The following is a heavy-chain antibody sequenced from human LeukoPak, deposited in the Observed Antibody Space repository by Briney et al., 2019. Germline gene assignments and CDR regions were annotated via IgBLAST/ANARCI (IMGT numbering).Heavy chain of an antibody. J-gene: IGHJ5*02. CDR3: ERDGDGDYADH. D-gene: IGHD4-17*01. V-gene: IGHV4-39*07. CDR1: GASISGSNYF. Sequence: SETLSLTCAVAGASISGSNYFWGWIRQPPGKGLEWVGGIYFSGSTVYNPSLKSRVTISLDTSQNQFSLRLSSVTAADTAVYYCERDGDGDYADHWGQGTLVTVSS. CDR2: IYFSGST.